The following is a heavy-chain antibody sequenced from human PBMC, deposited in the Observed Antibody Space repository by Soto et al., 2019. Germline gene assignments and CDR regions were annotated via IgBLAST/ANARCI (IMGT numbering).Heavy chain of an antibody. V-gene: IGHV3-23*01. J-gene: IGHJ4*02. Sequence: EVQLLESGGGLLQPGGSLRVSCAASGFMFSSYAMSWVRQAPGKGLEWVSSISGSGGSAFYADSVKGRFTISRDNSKSTLSLQMSSLRVEDTDVYYCAKVGRDTALAGLDFDYWGQVTLVTVSS. CDR3: AKVGRDTALAGLDFDY. D-gene: IGHD5-18*01. CDR2: ISGSGGSA. CDR1: GFMFSSYA.